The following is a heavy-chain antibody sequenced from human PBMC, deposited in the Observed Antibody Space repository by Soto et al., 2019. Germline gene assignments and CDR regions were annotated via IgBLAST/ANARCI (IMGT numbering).Heavy chain of an antibody. CDR2: IYYSEST. Sequence: QVQLQESGPGLVKPSETLSLTCTVSGGSISNYYWSWIRQPPGKGLEWIGYIYYSESTNYNPSLKSRVTISVDTSKNQFSLKLSSVTAADTAVYYCARDKVDIGVSGTHYYYGMDVWGQGTTVTVSS. CDR1: GGSISNYY. J-gene: IGHJ6*02. CDR3: ARDKVDIGVSGTHYYYGMDV. D-gene: IGHD6-19*01. V-gene: IGHV4-59*01.